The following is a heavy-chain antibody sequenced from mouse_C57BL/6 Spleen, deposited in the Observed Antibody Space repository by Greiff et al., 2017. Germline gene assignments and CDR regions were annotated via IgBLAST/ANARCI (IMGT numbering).Heavy chain of an antibody. CDR2: IWSGGST. CDR3: ARTDGSSNYFDY. CDR1: GFSLTSYG. J-gene: IGHJ2*01. V-gene: IGHV2-2*01. Sequence: QVQLQQSGPGLVQPSQSLSITCTVSGFSLTSYGVHWVRQSPGKGLEWLGVIWSGGSTDYNAAFISRLSISKDNSKSQVFFKMNSLQADDTAIYYCARTDGSSNYFDYWGQGTTLTVSS. D-gene: IGHD1-1*01.